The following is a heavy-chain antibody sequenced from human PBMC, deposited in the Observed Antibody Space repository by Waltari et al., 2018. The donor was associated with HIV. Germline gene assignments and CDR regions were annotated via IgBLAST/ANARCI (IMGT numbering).Heavy chain of an antibody. Sequence: QVQPVQSGAEVKKPGSSVKVSCKASGGTFSNSAINWVRQAPGQGLEWMGGTIPIFCSPNYAQKFQDRVTITADESTSTVYMKLSSLRSEDTAVYYCASASRDTAMGAFDIWGQGTMVTVSS. CDR1: GGTFSNSA. V-gene: IGHV1-69*01. D-gene: IGHD5-18*01. J-gene: IGHJ3*02. CDR2: TIPIFCSP. CDR3: ASASRDTAMGAFDI.